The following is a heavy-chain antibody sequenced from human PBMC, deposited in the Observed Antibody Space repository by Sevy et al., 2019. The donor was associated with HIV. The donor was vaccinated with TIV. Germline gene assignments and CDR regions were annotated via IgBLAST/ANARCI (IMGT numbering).Heavy chain of an antibody. Sequence: SETLSLTCTVSGGSISSYYWSWIRQPPGKGLQWIGYIYYSGSTNYNPSLKSRVTISVDTSKNQFSLKLSSVTAADTAVYYCARAGSGPFNWFDPWGQGTLVTVSS. V-gene: IGHV4-59*01. CDR1: GGSISSYY. D-gene: IGHD6-19*01. J-gene: IGHJ5*02. CDR3: ARAGSGPFNWFDP. CDR2: IYYSGST.